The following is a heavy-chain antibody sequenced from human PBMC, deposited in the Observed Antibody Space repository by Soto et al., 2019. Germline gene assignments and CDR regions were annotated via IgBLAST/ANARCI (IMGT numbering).Heavy chain of an antibody. D-gene: IGHD3-16*02. CDR1: GYSFTSYW. V-gene: IGHV5-10-1*01. Sequence: GESLKISCKGSGYSFTSYWISWVRQMPGKGLEWMGRIDPGDSYTNYSPSFQGHVTISADKSISTAYLQWSSLKASDTAMYYCARHPPMITFGGVIVMNAFDIWGQGTMVTVSS. CDR3: ARHPPMITFGGVIVMNAFDI. CDR2: IDPGDSYT. J-gene: IGHJ3*02.